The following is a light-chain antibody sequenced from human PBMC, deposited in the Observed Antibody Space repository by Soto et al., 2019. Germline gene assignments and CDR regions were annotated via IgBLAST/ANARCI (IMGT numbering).Light chain of an antibody. J-gene: IGLJ1*01. CDR2: EVN. V-gene: IGLV2-8*01. CDR3: TSYAGTYSFFYV. CDR1: GSDVGAYNL. Sequence: QSALTQPASVSGSPGQSITISCAGTGSDVGAYNLVSWYQQHPGKAPKLIIYEVNKRPSGVPDRFSGSKSGNTASLTVSGLQAEDEADYYCTSYAGTYSFFYVFGTGTKVTVL.